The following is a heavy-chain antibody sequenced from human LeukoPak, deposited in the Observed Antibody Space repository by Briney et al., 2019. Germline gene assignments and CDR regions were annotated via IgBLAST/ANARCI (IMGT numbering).Heavy chain of an antibody. CDR1: GASISTGGFD. D-gene: IGHD3-10*01. CDR2: IYYTGSV. V-gene: IGHV4-31*03. J-gene: IGHJ6*02. Sequence: SQTLSLTCTISGASISTGGFDWTWLRQPPGEGLEWIGYIYYTGSVDYNASLKSRLTISLDTSKNRFSLKLNSVTAADTAVYYCARDHSYYFGSQTSTLDVWGQGTAVTVSS. CDR3: ARDHSYYFGSQTSTLDV.